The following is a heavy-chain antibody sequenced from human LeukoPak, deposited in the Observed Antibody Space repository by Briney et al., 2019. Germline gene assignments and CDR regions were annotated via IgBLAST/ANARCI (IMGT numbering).Heavy chain of an antibody. CDR1: GGSISSGSYY. CDR3: ARVAKRHCYYYYMDV. J-gene: IGHJ6*03. D-gene: IGHD2-15*01. V-gene: IGHV4-61*02. Sequence: PSETLSLTCTVSGGSISSGSYYWSWIRQPAGKGLEWIGRIYTSGSTNYNPSLKSRVTISVETSKNQFSLKLSSVTAADTAVYYCARVAKRHCYYYYMDVWGKGTTVTVSS. CDR2: IYTSGST.